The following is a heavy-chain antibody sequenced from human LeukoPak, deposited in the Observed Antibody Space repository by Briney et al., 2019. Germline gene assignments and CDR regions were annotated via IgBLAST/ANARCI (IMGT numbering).Heavy chain of an antibody. V-gene: IGHV1-24*01. Sequence: ASVKVSCTVSGYTLTELSMHWVRQAPGKGLEWMGGFDPEDGETIYAQKFQGRVTMTEDTSTDTAYMELSSLRSEDTAVYYCAATSGTTDYYYYMDVWGKGTTVTVSS. CDR2: FDPEDGET. D-gene: IGHD1-7*01. CDR1: GYTLTELS. CDR3: AATSGTTDYYYYMDV. J-gene: IGHJ6*03.